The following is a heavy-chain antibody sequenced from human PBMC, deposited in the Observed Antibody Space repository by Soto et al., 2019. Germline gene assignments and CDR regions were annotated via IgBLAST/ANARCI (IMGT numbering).Heavy chain of an antibody. Sequence: SVKVSCKASGGTFSSYAISWVRQAPGQGLEWMGGIIPIFGTANYAQKFQGRVTITADESTSTTYMELSSLRSEDTAVYYCARAQGYCSGGSCYYFDYWGQGTLVTVSS. J-gene: IGHJ4*02. CDR3: ARAQGYCSGGSCYYFDY. CDR2: IIPIFGTA. V-gene: IGHV1-69*13. D-gene: IGHD2-15*01. CDR1: GGTFSSYA.